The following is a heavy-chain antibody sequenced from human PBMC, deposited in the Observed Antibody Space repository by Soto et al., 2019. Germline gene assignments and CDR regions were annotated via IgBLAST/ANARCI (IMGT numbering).Heavy chain of an antibody. CDR3: ARASSSSSAADY. Sequence: TLSLTCNVSGESISSGGYYWSWIRHHPGKGLEWIGYIYDSESAYYNPSLKSRVIISMDTSKNHFAMRLSSVTAADTAVYYCARASSSSSAADYWGQGTLVTVSS. CDR1: GESISSGGYY. J-gene: IGHJ4*02. V-gene: IGHV4-31*03. D-gene: IGHD6-6*01. CDR2: IYDSESA.